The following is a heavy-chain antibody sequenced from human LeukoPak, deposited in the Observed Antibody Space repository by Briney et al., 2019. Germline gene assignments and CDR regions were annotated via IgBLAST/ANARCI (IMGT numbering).Heavy chain of an antibody. CDR3: ASRITGTHSDWFDP. CDR1: GGSFSGYY. D-gene: IGHD1-20*01. CDR2: INHSGST. V-gene: IGHV4-34*01. Sequence: SETLSLTCAVYGGSFSGYYWSWIRQPPGKGLEWIGEINHSGSTNYNPSLKSRVTISVDTSKNQFSLKLSSVTAADTAVYYCASRITGTHSDWFDPWGQGTLVTVSS. J-gene: IGHJ5*02.